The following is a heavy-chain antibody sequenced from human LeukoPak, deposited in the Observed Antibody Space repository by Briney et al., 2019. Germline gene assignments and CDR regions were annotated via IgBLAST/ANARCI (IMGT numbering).Heavy chain of an antibody. V-gene: IGHV3-9*01. CDR3: AKEPSRTHFDH. D-gene: IGHD1-1*01. CDR2: ISWNSGSI. J-gene: IGHJ4*02. Sequence: SVRLSCAASGFTFHDYSMHWVRQAPGKGLAWVSGISWNSGSIGYADSVKGRFTISRDNAKNSLYLQMNSLRAEDTALYYCAKEPSRTHFDHWGEGALVTVSS. CDR1: GFTFHDYS.